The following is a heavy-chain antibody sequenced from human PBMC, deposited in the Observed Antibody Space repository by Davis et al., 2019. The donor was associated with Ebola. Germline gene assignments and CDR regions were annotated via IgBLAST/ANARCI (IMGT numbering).Heavy chain of an antibody. CDR2: IYSGGST. CDR1: GFTVSSNY. V-gene: IGHV3-66*01. CDR3: ARVPGIAAAGDYYYGMDV. Sequence: PGGSLRLSCAASGFTVSSNYMSWVRQAPGKGLEWVSVIYSGGSTYYADSVKGRFTISRDNSKNTLYLQMNSLRAEDTAVYYCARVPGIAAAGDYYYGMDVWGQGTTVTVSS. J-gene: IGHJ6*02. D-gene: IGHD6-13*01.